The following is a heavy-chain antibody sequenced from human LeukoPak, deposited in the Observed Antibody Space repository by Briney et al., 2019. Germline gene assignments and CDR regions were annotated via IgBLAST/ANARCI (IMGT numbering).Heavy chain of an antibody. V-gene: IGHV1-8*01. CDR1: GYTFTTYD. D-gene: IGHD3-22*01. Sequence: GASVKVSCKASGYTFTTYDINWVRQATGQGLEWMGYMSPNSGDTGYSQRFQGRVAMTRDTSISTVYMELSSLGSEDTAVYYCARGSRITMLVEGPWGQGTMVTVSS. J-gene: IGHJ5*02. CDR3: ARGSRITMLVEGP. CDR2: MSPNSGDT.